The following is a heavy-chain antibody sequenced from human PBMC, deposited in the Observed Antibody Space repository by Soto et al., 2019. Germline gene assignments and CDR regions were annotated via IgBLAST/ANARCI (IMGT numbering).Heavy chain of an antibody. CDR2: IYKSGTA. D-gene: IGHD3-10*01. CDR3: ARDASGDYYLPNWFDP. CDR1: GGSISSGDYY. J-gene: IGHJ5*02. Sequence: SETLSLTCPVTGGSISSGDYYWSWIRQSPGKGLEWIGYIYKSGTAYYNPSLKSRLTISIDTSKNQFSLKLTSVTAADTAVYYCARDASGDYYLPNWFDPWGQGNLVTVSS. V-gene: IGHV4-30-4*01.